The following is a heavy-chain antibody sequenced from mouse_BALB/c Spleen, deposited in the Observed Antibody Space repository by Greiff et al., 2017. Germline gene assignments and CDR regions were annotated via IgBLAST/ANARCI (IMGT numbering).Heavy chain of an antibody. D-gene: IGHD3-2*02. Sequence: LQQPGSELVRPGASVKLSCKASGYTFTSYWMHWVKQRHGQGLEWIGNIYPGSGSTNYDEKFKSKGTLTVDTSSSTAYMHPSSLTSEDSAVYYATKEQLRLPHYYAIDYWGQGTTVTVSS. CDR2: IYPGSGST. CDR1: GYTFTSYW. CDR3: TKEQLRLPHYYAIDY. J-gene: IGHJ4*01. V-gene: IGHV1S22*01.